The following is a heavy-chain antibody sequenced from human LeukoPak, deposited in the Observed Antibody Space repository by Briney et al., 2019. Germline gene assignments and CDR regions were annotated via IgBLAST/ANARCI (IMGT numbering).Heavy chain of an antibody. V-gene: IGHV4-4*07. D-gene: IGHD3-10*01. CDR1: GFTFDDYA. J-gene: IGHJ4*02. CDR2: IYTSGST. CDR3: ARGSPWFGGYGYFDY. Sequence: LRLSCAASGFTFDDYAMHWIRQPAGKGLEWIGRIYTSGSTNYNPSLKSRVTMSVDTSKNQFSLKLSSVTAADTAVYYCARGSPWFGGYGYFDYWGQGTLVTVSS.